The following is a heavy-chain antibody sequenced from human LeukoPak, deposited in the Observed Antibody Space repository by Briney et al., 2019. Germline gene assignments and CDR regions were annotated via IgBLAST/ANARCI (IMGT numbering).Heavy chain of an antibody. CDR2: IIPIFGTA. D-gene: IGHD3-10*01. V-gene: IGHV1-69*13. CDR3: ARFGELLSQFDY. Sequence: ASVKVSCKASGGTFSSYAISWVRQAPGQGLEWMGGIIPIFGTANYAQKFQCRVTITAEESTSTAYMELSSLRSEDTAVYYCARFGELLSQFDYWGQGTLVTVSS. CDR1: GGTFSSYA. J-gene: IGHJ4*02.